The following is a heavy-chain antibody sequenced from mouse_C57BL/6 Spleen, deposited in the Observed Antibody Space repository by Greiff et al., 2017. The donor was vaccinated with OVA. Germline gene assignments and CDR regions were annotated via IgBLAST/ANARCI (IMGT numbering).Heavy chain of an antibody. V-gene: IGHV3-6*01. J-gene: IGHJ2*01. CDR1: GYSITSGYY. Sequence: EVQVVESGPGLVKPSQSLSLTCSVTGYSITSGYYWNWIRQFPGNKLEWMGYISYDGSNNYNPSLKNRISITRDTSKNLFFLKLNSLTTEDTATYYWARVPITTGVAGGYMDYWGQGTTLTVSS. CDR3: ARVPITTGVAGGYMDY. CDR2: ISYDGSN. D-gene: IGHD1-1*01.